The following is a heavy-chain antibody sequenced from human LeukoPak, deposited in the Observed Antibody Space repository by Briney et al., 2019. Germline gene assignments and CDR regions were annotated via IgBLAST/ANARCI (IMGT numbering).Heavy chain of an antibody. CDR1: GGSISSGDYY. Sequence: PSQTLSLTCTVSGGSISSGDYYWSWIRQPPGKGLEWIGYIYYSGSTYYNPSLKSRVTISVDTSKNQFSLKLSSVTAADTAVYYCARSVVAATPDAFDIWGQGTMVTVSS. J-gene: IGHJ3*02. D-gene: IGHD2-15*01. V-gene: IGHV4-30-4*01. CDR3: ARSVVAATPDAFDI. CDR2: IYYSGST.